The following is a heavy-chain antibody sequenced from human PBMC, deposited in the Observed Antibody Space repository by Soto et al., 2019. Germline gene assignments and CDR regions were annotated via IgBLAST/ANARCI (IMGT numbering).Heavy chain of an antibody. CDR1: GCSISSDYW. D-gene: IGHD3-10*01. Sequence: XETLCLTCAVSGCSISSDYWWIWVRQAPVKGLEWIGEIYHTGGTDSNPSLESRVTISVDKSKNQFSLKLNSLTAADTAVYYCARGVTVGRGPIIIVYYFDYWGQGTLVTVSS. CDR3: ARGVTVGRGPIIIVYYFDY. J-gene: IGHJ4*02. CDR2: IYHTGGT. V-gene: IGHV4-4*02.